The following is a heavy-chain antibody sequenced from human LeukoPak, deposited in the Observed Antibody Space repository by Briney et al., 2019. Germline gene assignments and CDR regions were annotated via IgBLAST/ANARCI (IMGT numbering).Heavy chain of an antibody. CDR2: INHSGST. Sequence: SETLSLTCAVYGGSFSGYYWSWIRQPPGKGLEWIGEINHSGSTNYNPSLKCRVTISVDTSKNQFSLKLSSVTAADTAVYYCARGRKRMDVWGKGTTVTVSS. J-gene: IGHJ6*04. V-gene: IGHV4-34*01. CDR3: ARGRKRMDV. CDR1: GGSFSGYY.